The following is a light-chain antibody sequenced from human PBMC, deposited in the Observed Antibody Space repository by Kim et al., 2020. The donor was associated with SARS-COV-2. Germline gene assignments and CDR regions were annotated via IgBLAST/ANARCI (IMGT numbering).Light chain of an antibody. CDR3: QSYDSSRV. V-gene: IGLV6-57*01. J-gene: IGLJ3*02. CDR2: EDN. CDR1: SGSIASNY. Sequence: LTQPHSVSESPGKTVTISCTRSSGSIASNYVQWYQQRPGSSPTTVIYEDNQRPSGVPDRFSGSIDSSSTSASLTIPGLKTEAEADYYCQSYDSSRV.